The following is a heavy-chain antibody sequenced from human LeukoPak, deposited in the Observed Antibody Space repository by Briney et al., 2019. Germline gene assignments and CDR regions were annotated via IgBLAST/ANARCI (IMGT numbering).Heavy chain of an antibody. CDR1: GFTFSSYG. CDR2: IWYDGSNK. Sequence: GGSLRLSCAASGFTFSSYGMHWVRQAPGKGLEWVAVIWYDGSNKYYADSVKGRFTISRDNSKNTLYLQMNSLRAEDTAVYYCARDGYPYYFDYWGQGTLVTVSS. J-gene: IGHJ4*02. V-gene: IGHV3-33*01. CDR3: ARDGYPYYFDY. D-gene: IGHD1-1*01.